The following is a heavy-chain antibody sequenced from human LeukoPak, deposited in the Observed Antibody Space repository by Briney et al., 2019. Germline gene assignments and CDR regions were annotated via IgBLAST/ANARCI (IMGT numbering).Heavy chain of an antibody. D-gene: IGHD4-17*01. CDR3: ARVRTTVTSPFDY. CDR1: GGTFSSYA. V-gene: IGHV1-69*04. CDR2: IIPILGIA. Sequence: SVKVSCKASGGTFSSYAISWVRQAPGQGLEWMGRIIPILGIANYAHKFQGRVTITADKSTSTAYMELSSLRSEDTAVYYCARVRTTVTSPFDYWGQGTLVTVSS. J-gene: IGHJ4*02.